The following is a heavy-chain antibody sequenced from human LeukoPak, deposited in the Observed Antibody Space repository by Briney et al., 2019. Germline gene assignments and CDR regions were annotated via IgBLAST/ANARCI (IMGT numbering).Heavy chain of an antibody. CDR1: GYSFTGYY. CDR2: INPYSGGT. CDR3: ARELEGYCSSTNCYADY. V-gene: IGHV1-2*02. D-gene: IGHD2-2*01. Sequence: ASVKVSCKASGYSFTGYYMHWVRQAPGQGLEWMGWINPYSGGTNYAQQFQGRVTMTRDTSISTAYMDLSSLRSDDTAVYCCARELEGYCSSTNCYADYWGQGTLVTVSS. J-gene: IGHJ4*02.